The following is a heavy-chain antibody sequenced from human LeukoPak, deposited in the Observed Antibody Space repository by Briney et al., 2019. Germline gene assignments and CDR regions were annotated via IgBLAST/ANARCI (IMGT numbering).Heavy chain of an antibody. CDR3: ARSDPSPCMDD. V-gene: IGHV4-31*03. CDR1: VGSTTRGGYY. Sequence: SQTLSLTRTLSVGSTTRGGYYSSSIRHHPGRGLEWIGYIYYSGRTYYNPSLKSRVTISVDASKNQFSLKLSSVTAADTAVYYCARSDPSPCMDDWGQGTTVTVSS. CDR2: IYYSGRT. J-gene: IGHJ6*02.